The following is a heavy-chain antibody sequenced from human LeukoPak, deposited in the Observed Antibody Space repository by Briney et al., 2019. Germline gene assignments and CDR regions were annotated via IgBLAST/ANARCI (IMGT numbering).Heavy chain of an antibody. J-gene: IGHJ3*02. CDR1: GGSISSGDYY. Sequence: PSETLSLTCTVSGGSISSGDYYWSWIRQPPGKGLEWIGYIYYSGSTYYNPSLKSRVTISVDTSKNQFSLKLSSVTAADTAVYYCARAMSPVVAKRMAFDIWGQGTMVTVSS. V-gene: IGHV4-30-4*08. CDR2: IYYSGST. CDR3: ARAMSPVVAKRMAFDI. D-gene: IGHD3-22*01.